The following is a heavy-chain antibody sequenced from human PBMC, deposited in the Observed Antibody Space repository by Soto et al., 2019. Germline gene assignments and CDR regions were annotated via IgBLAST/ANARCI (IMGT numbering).Heavy chain of an antibody. CDR3: AREGYYSGSGTYSPPRYYGMDA. CDR1: GYRFIDYG. CDR2: ISDYNGNT. Sequence: ASVKVSCKASGYRFIDYGITWVRQAPGQGLEWMGWISDYNGNTHYGKKFQGRVTMTTDTSTRTAYMELKSLRSDDTAVYFCAREGYYSGSGTYSPPRYYGMDAWGQGTTVTAP. V-gene: IGHV1-18*01. D-gene: IGHD3-10*01. J-gene: IGHJ6*02.